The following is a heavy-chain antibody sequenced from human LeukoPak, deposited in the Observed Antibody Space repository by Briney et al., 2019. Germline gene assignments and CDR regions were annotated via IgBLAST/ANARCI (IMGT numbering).Heavy chain of an antibody. CDR2: FYHGGST. CDR1: GYSISTGYY. J-gene: IGHJ4*02. V-gene: IGHV4-38-2*02. Sequence: SETLSLTCTVSGYSISTGYYWDWIRQPPGKGLEWIGTFYHGGSTYYNPSLKSRVTISVDTSKNQFSLKLSSVTAADTAVYYCAIPPPLEYYDSSGYYSNNYFDYWGQGTLVTVSS. CDR3: AIPPPLEYYDSSGYYSNNYFDY. D-gene: IGHD3-22*01.